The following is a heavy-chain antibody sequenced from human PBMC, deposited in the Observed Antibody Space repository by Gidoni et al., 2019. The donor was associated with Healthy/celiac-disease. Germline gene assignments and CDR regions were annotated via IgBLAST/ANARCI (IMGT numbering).Heavy chain of an antibody. Sequence: QVQLQESRPGLVTPSATLSLTCAVSGYSLRSGYSWGWIRQPPGKGLEWIGSNYHRGSTYYTPSLKSRVIISVDTSKNQFSMKLSSGTAADTAEYYCARVPSGEYYYEMGGAFEIWGQGTMVTVSS. D-gene: IGHD3-22*01. CDR2: NYHRGST. CDR3: ARVPSGEYYYEMGGAFEI. J-gene: IGHJ3*02. CDR1: GYSLRSGYS. V-gene: IGHV4-38-2*01.